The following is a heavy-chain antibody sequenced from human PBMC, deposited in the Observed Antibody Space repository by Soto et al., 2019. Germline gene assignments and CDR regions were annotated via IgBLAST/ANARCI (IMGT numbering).Heavy chain of an antibody. D-gene: IGHD3-10*01. CDR3: LYDWFGEFW. J-gene: IGHJ4*02. Sequence: EVQLVESGGGFVRPGGSLRLSCEASGFTFSNAWMSWVRQAPGKGLEWVGRIKTKTDAGATDYAAPVKGRFTISRDDSKNTLYLQMNSLEAEDTAVYYCLYDWFGEFWWGQGTLVTVSS. CDR2: IKTKTDAGAT. V-gene: IGHV3-15*01. CDR1: GFTFSNAW.